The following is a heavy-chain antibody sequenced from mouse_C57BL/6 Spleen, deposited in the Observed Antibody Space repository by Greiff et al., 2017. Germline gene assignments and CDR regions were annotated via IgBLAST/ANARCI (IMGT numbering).Heavy chain of an antibody. CDR2: ISSGGDYI. D-gene: IGHD1-1*01. Sequence: EVKLMESGEGLVKPGGSLKLSCAASGFTFSSYAMSWVRQTPEKRLEWVAYISSGGDYIYYADTVKGRFTISRDNARNTLYLQMSSLKSEDTAMYYCTREDYYGSSYVPYWYFDVWGTGTTVTVSS. V-gene: IGHV5-9-1*02. J-gene: IGHJ1*03. CDR1: GFTFSSYA. CDR3: TREDYYGSSYVPYWYFDV.